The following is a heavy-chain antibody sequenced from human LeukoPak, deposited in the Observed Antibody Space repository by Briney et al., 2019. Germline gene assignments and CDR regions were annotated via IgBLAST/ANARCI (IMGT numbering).Heavy chain of an antibody. CDR3: AKDSPIFGVVGGFDY. D-gene: IGHD3-3*01. Sequence: GGSLRLSCAASGFTFSSHGMHWVRQAPGKGLEWVAVIAYDGSKKLYADSAKGRFTISRDNSKNTLYLQMDSLRAEDTAMYYCAKDSPIFGVVGGFDYWGQGTLVTVSS. V-gene: IGHV3-30*18. J-gene: IGHJ4*02. CDR1: GFTFSSHG. CDR2: IAYDGSKK.